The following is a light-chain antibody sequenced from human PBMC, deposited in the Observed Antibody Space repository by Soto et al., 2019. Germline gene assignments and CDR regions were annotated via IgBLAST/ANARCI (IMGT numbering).Light chain of an antibody. Sequence: IRMTASPSSLSASVGDRVTITCRASQGIRNDLGRYKQKPGKAPKRLIYDACGLESGVPSRFSGSGSGTEFTLTIRSLQPVEVSSCQWQYDWSHSFGQGTKVDIK. CDR2: DAC. CDR3: QYDWSHS. V-gene: IGKV1-17*01. J-gene: IGKJ1*01. CDR1: QGIRND.